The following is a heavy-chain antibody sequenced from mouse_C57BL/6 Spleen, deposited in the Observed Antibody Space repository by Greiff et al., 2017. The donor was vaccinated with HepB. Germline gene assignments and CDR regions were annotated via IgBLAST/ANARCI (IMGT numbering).Heavy chain of an antibody. D-gene: IGHD3-2*02. CDR3: TRGPQATYAMDY. CDR2: IYPGNSDT. V-gene: IGHV1-5*01. CDR1: GYTFTSYW. Sequence: VQLQQSGTVLARPGASVKMSCKTSGYTFTSYWMHWVKQRPGQGLEWIGAIYPGNSDTSYNQKFKGKAKLTAVTSAGTAYMELSSLTNEDSAVYYCTRGPQATYAMDYWGQGTSVTVSS. J-gene: IGHJ4*01.